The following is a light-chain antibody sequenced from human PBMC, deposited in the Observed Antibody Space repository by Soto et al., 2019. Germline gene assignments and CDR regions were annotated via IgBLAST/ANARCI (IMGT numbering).Light chain of an antibody. V-gene: IGKV4-1*01. J-gene: IGKJ3*01. CDR1: QSVLYSSHNKNY. Sequence: DIVMTQSPDSLAVSLGERATINCKSSQSVLYSSHNKNYLAWYQQKPGQPPRLLIYWASTRESGVPDRFSGSGSGTDFTLTISSLQAEDVAVYYCQQYYSTPFFGPGTKVDIK. CDR3: QQYYSTPF. CDR2: WAS.